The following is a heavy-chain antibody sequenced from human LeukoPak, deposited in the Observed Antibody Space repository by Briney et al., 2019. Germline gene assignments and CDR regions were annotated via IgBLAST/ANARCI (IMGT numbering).Heavy chain of an antibody. V-gene: IGHV1-2*02. D-gene: IGHD6-19*01. J-gene: IGHJ5*02. Sequence: GASVKVSCKASGYTFTAYYMHWVRLAPGQGLEWMGWINPNSGGTNYAQKFQGRVTMTRDTSISTAYMELSRLRSDDTAVYYCARGRNIAVADTLMSWFDPWGQGALATVSS. CDR2: INPNSGGT. CDR1: GYTFTAYY. CDR3: ARGRNIAVADTLMSWFDP.